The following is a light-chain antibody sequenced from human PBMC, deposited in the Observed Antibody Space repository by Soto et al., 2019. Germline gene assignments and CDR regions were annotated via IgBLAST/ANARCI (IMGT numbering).Light chain of an antibody. Sequence: QAVVTQPPSASGTPGQRVTISCSGSSSNIGSNYVYWYQQLPGTAPKLLIYRNNQRPSGVPDRFSGSKSGTSASLAISGLRSEDEADYYCAAWDDSLSGYVVFGGGTK. V-gene: IGLV1-47*01. CDR1: SSNIGSNY. J-gene: IGLJ2*01. CDR3: AAWDDSLSGYVV. CDR2: RNN.